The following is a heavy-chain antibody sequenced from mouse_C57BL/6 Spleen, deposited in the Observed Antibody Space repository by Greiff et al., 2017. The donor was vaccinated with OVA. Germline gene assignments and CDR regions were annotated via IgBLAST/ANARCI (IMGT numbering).Heavy chain of an antibody. D-gene: IGHD1-1*01. J-gene: IGHJ2*01. CDR1: GYTFTEYT. Sequence: VKLMESGAELVKPGASVKLSCKASGYTFTEYTIHWVKQRSGQGLEWIGWFYPGSGRIKYNEKFKDKATLTADKSSSTVYMELSRLTSEGSTVYFCARHEEGTFYVYFDYWGQGTTLTVSS. CDR3: ARHEEGTFYVYFDY. V-gene: IGHV1-62-2*01. CDR2: FYPGSGRI.